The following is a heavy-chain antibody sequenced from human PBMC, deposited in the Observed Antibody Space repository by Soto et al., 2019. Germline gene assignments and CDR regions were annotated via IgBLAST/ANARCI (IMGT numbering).Heavy chain of an antibody. J-gene: IGHJ4*02. CDR2: ISAYNGNT. CDR1: GYTFTSYG. D-gene: IGHD5-12*01. V-gene: IGHV1-18*01. CDR3: ARVQGGYDFAY. Sequence: QVQLVQSGAEVKKPGASVKVSCKASGYTFTSYGINWVRQAPGQGLEWMGWISAYNGNTHYAQKLQGRVTMTTDKSTSTAYMELRRVRSYGTDVYYCARVQGGYDFAYWGQGTLVTVSS.